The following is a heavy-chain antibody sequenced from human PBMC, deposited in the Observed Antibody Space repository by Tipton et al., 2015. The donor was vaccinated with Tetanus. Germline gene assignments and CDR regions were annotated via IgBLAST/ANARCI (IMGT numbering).Heavy chain of an antibody. Sequence: VQLVQSGAEVKKPGESLTISCKASGYNFATFWIGWVRQKPGKGLEWMGIIYPGDSSVRYSPTFEGQVTFSADRSTTTAYLQWDRLKVSDTAMYFWARHGWGTSYSWSDPWGQGTLVTVSS. D-gene: IGHD3-10*01. V-gene: IGHV5-51*01. CDR2: IYPGDSSV. CDR1: GYNFATFW. CDR3: ARHGWGTSYSWSDP. J-gene: IGHJ5*02.